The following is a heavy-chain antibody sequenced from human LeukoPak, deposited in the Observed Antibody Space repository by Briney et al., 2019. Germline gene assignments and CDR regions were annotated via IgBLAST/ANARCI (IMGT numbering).Heavy chain of an antibody. CDR3: ARDWYDY. CDR1: GFTFSTYA. Sequence: GGSLRLSCAASGFTFSTYAMIWVRQAPGKGLEWVSVIGGSGSYTYYADSVKGRFTISRDNSKDALYLQMNSLRPEDTAVYYCARDWYDYWGQGTLVTVSS. D-gene: IGHD6-13*01. CDR2: IGGSGSYT. J-gene: IGHJ4*02. V-gene: IGHV3-23*01.